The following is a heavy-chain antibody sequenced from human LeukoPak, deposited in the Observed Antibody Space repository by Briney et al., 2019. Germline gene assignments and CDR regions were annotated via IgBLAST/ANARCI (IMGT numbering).Heavy chain of an antibody. CDR1: EFTFSDHS. Sequence: GGSLRLSCAASEFTFSDHSMHWVRQAPGTGLEWISSISSRSTYRNYADSVKGRFTISRDNAKNSLYLQMNSLRAEDTAVYYCARVSRSAAGPLDYWGQGTLVTVSS. D-gene: IGHD6-13*01. CDR3: ARVSRSAAGPLDY. V-gene: IGHV3-21*01. CDR2: ISSRSTYR. J-gene: IGHJ4*02.